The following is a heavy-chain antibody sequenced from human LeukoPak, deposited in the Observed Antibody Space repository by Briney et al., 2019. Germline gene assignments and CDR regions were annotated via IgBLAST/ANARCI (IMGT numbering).Heavy chain of an antibody. D-gene: IGHD3-22*01. J-gene: IGHJ4*02. Sequence: SETLSLTCTVSGGSISSCYWSWIRQPAGKGLEWIGRIYTRGSTNYNPSLKSRVTMSADMSKNQFSLKLSSVTAADAAVYYCAGEGHYYDSTGYYYGGEDYWGREPWSPSPQ. CDR2: IYTRGST. CDR1: GGSISSCY. V-gene: IGHV4-4*07. CDR3: AGEGHYYDSTGYYYGGEDY.